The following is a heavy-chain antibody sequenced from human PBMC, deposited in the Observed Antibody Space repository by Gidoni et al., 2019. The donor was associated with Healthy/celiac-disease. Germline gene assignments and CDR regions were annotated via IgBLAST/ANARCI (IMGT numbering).Heavy chain of an antibody. Sequence: QVQLVQSGAEEKKPGASVKVSCKASGYTFTSYAMHWVRQAPGQRLEWMGWINAGNGNTKYSQKFLGRVTITRDTSASTAYMELSSLRSEDTAVYYCARARFGELWSFDYWGQGTLVTVSS. D-gene: IGHD3-10*01. CDR3: ARARFGELWSFDY. V-gene: IGHV1-3*05. J-gene: IGHJ4*02. CDR2: INAGNGNT. CDR1: GYTFTSYA.